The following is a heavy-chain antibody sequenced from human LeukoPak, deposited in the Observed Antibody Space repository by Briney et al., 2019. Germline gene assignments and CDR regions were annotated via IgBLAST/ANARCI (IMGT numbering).Heavy chain of an antibody. CDR1: GYSISSGYY. Sequence: PSEILSLTCAVSGYSISSGYYWGWIRQPPGKGLEWIGSIYHSGSTYYNPSLKSRVTISVDTSKNQFSLKLSSVTAADTAVYYCAPLRGGYTSHAFDIWGQGTMVTVSS. J-gene: IGHJ3*02. CDR2: IYHSGST. V-gene: IGHV4-38-2*01. CDR3: APLRGGYTSHAFDI. D-gene: IGHD5-24*01.